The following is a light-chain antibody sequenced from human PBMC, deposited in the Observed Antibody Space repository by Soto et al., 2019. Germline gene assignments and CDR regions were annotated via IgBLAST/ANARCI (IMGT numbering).Light chain of an antibody. CDR1: QSLSRN. CDR2: DAS. J-gene: IGKJ5*01. CDR3: QQYNNWPLS. V-gene: IGKV3-15*01. Sequence: ERVMTQSPPTRSVAPGASAPLSCRASQSLSRNLAWHQHKPDQAHRSLLYDASTRTTGSSARFSASGAETEFTLTLRSRQSEDFAVYSCQQYNNWPLSLGQGTRLEIK.